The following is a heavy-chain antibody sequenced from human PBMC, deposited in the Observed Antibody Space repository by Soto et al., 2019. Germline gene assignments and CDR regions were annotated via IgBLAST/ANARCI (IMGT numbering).Heavy chain of an antibody. J-gene: IGHJ4*02. Sequence: EVQLVETGGGLIQPGGSLRLSCAASGFTVSSNYMSWVRQAPGQGLEWVSFIYSGGRTYYADSVKGRFTISRDNSKNTLYLQMNSLRSEYTAVYYCAREAISSDYFDYLGQGTLVIVSS. CDR1: GFTVSSNY. CDR3: AREAISSDYFDY. V-gene: IGHV3-53*02. D-gene: IGHD3-22*01. CDR2: IYSGGRT.